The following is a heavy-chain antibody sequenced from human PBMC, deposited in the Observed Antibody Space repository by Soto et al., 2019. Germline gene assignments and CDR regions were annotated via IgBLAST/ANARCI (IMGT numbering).Heavy chain of an antibody. CDR3: AKDSVVSAPLGWLDP. D-gene: IGHD2-21*01. J-gene: IGHJ5*02. V-gene: IGHV1-24*01. Sequence: ASVKVSCTVSGYSVGEISMHWVRQSAGKGLEWMGGCEPEDDKIIYAQKFQGRVTMTEDTSTDTAYLELSNLNSDDTAIYFCAKDSVVSAPLGWLDPWGPGTLVTVSS. CDR1: GYSVGEIS. CDR2: CEPEDDKI.